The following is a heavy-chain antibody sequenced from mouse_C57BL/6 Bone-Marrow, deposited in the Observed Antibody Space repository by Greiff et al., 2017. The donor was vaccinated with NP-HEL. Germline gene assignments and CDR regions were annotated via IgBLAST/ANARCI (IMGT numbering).Heavy chain of an antibody. D-gene: IGHD2-10*01. CDR2: INPSSGYT. CDR3: AREGAYYPWFAY. V-gene: IGHV1-7*01. CDR1: GYTFTSYW. J-gene: IGHJ3*01. Sequence: VQLVESGAELVKPGASVKLSCKASGYTFTSYWMHWVKQRPGQGLEWIGNINPSSGYTNYNQKFKGKATLTADKSSSTAYMQLSSLTSEDSAVYYCAREGAYYPWFAYWGRGTLITVSA.